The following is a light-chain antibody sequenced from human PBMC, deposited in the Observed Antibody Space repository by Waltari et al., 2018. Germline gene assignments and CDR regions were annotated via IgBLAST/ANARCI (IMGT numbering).Light chain of an antibody. CDR3: QQYFSHRYS. V-gene: IGKV4-1*01. CDR2: WAS. Sequence: IVVTQSPDSLAVSLGERATFNCKSSQNILYSNNNKDYLAWYQHKAGQPPKLLLFWASTRASGVPDRFSGGGSGSDLTLTITSVQAEDVAIYYCQQYFSHRYSFGQGTRLVI. CDR1: QNILYSNNNKDY. J-gene: IGKJ2*03.